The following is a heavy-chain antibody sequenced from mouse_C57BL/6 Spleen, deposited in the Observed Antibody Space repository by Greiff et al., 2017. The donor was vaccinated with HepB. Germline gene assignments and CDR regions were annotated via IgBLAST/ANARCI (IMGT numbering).Heavy chain of an antibody. V-gene: IGHV14-1*01. CDR3: TVYDGYLFAMGY. CDR1: GFNIKDYY. Sequence: VQLQQSGAELVRPGASVKLSCTASGFNIKDYYMHWVKQRPEQGLEWIGRIDPEDGDTEYAPKFQGKATMTADTSSNTAYLQLSSLTSEDTAVYYCTVYDGYLFAMGYWGQGTSVTVSS. D-gene: IGHD2-3*01. CDR2: IDPEDGDT. J-gene: IGHJ4*01.